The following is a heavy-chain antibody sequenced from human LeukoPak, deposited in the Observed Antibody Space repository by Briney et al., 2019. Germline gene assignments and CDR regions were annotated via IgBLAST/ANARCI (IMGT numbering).Heavy chain of an antibody. J-gene: IGHJ4*02. CDR2: INPSGGST. CDR1: GYTFTSYY. V-gene: IGHV1-46*01. Sequence: GASVKVSCKASGYTFTSYYLLWVRQAPGQGLEWMGIINPSGGSTSYAQKFQGRVTMTRDMSTSTVYMELSSLRSEDTAVYYCAKDAGSTAGDWGQGTLVTVSS. D-gene: IGHD1-14*01. CDR3: AKDAGSTAGD.